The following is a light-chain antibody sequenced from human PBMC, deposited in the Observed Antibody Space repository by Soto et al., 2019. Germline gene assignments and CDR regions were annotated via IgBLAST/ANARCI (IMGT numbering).Light chain of an antibody. CDR3: QQYHSFSLT. J-gene: IGKJ1*01. V-gene: IGKV1-5*03. CDR2: RAS. Sequence: DIQMTQSPSTLSASVGDRVTITCRASQSISIWLAWYQQKAEIAPKLLIYRASRLESGVPSRFSGSGSGTEFTLTISSLQPDDFATYYCQQYHSFSLTFGQVTKVEI. CDR1: QSISIW.